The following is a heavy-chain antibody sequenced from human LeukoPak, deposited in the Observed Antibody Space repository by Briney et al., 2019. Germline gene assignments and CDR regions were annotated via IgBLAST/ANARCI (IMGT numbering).Heavy chain of an antibody. D-gene: IGHD5-18*01. Sequence: GGSLRLSCAASGFTFGAYTMNWVRQAPGKGLEWVSCIFSRSESIFYADSVKGRFTISRDNAKNSLYLQMNSLRAEDTAVYYCVPGTAMIFDYWGQGTLVTVSS. V-gene: IGHV3-21*01. CDR1: GFTFGAYT. CDR2: IFSRSESI. CDR3: VPGTAMIFDY. J-gene: IGHJ4*02.